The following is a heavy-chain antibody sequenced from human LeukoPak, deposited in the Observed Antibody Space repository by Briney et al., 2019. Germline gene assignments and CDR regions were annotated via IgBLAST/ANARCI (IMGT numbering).Heavy chain of an antibody. D-gene: IGHD3-3*02. J-gene: IGHJ4*02. CDR3: AKEGTSLGFDF. V-gene: IGHV1-2*02. CDR2: INPNSGGT. Sequence: ASVKVSCKPSGYNFFGYYIHWVRQAPGQGLEWMGWINPNSGGTNYAPRFQGRVTMSSDKYSNTVYMELNRLTFDDTAVYYCAKEGTSLGFDFWGLGSRVTVSS. CDR1: GYNFFGYY.